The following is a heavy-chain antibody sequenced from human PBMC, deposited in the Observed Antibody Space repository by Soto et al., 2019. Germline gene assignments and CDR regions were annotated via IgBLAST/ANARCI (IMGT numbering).Heavy chain of an antibody. V-gene: IGHV3-30-3*01. CDR3: ARVLGGYPNFDF. CDR1: GFTVSSYG. J-gene: IGHJ4*02. Sequence: QVQLVESGGGVVQPGRSLRLSCAASGFTVSSYGLHWVRQAPGKGLEWLAFISYDGSDKFYADSVKGRFTISRDSSKNTLYLQINSLRAEDTAVYYCARVLGGYPNFDFWVQGTLVTVSS. CDR2: ISYDGSDK. D-gene: IGHD3-22*01.